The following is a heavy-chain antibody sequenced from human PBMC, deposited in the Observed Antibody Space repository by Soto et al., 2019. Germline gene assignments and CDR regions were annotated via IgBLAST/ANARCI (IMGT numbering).Heavy chain of an antibody. CDR3: AKGGGSWYLYYYYGMDV. D-gene: IGHD6-13*01. Sequence: GGSLRLSCAASGFTFSSYGMHWVRQAPGKGLEWVAVISYDGSNKYYADSVKGRFTISRDNSKNTLYLQMNSLRAEDTAVYYCAKGGGSWYLYYYYGMDVWGQGTTVTVS. CDR2: ISYDGSNK. CDR1: GFTFSSYG. J-gene: IGHJ6*02. V-gene: IGHV3-30*18.